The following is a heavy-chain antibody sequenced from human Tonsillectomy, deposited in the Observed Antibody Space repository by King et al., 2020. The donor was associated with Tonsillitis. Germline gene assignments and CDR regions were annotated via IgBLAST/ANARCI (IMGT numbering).Heavy chain of an antibody. J-gene: IGHJ6*02. CDR2: ISGSGGST. CDR1: GFTFSSYA. Sequence: VQLVESGGDLVQPGGSLRLSCAASGFTFSSYALNWVRQAPGKGLEWVSGISGSGGSTYYADSVKGRFTISRDNSKNTLYLQMNSLRVEDTAVYYCARAPYYYDSGSYFLYYAMDVWGQGTTVTVSS. D-gene: IGHD3-10*01. V-gene: IGHV3-23*04. CDR3: ARAPYYYDSGSYFLYYAMDV.